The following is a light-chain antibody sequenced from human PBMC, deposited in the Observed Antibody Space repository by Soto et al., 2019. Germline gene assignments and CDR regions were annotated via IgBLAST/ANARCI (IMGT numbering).Light chain of an antibody. CDR3: QKYSGVPV. CDR1: QDIRNF. J-gene: IGKJ3*01. Sequence: DIQMTQSPTSLSASVGDRVTITCRASQDIRNFVAWYQQKPGKAPKLLIYAASTLQAGVPSRFSGSGSGTDFTLTINSLQHEDVATVSCQKYSGVPVFGPGTKVEIK. CDR2: AAS. V-gene: IGKV1-27*01.